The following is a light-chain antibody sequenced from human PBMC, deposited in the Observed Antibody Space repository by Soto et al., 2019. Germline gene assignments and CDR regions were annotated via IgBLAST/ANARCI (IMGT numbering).Light chain of an antibody. J-gene: IGLJ3*02. CDR1: NRDVGSYNL. CDR3: RSYTTTSTLV. CDR2: EVR. Sequence: QSALTQPSSVSGSPGQSITIACTGTNRDVGSYNLVSWYQPRLGEAPKLIISEVRNRPSGIAYRLTGSKSGNTASLTISGLQAEDEAEDYCRSYTTTSTLVFGGGTKLFVL. V-gene: IGLV2-14*01.